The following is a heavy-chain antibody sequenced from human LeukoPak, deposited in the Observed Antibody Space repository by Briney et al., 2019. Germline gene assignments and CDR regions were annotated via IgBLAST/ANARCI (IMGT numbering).Heavy chain of an antibody. CDR2: IRYEGSSK. CDR3: AKDLLRDQWVRES. D-gene: IGHD3-10*01. J-gene: IGHJ1*01. Sequence: GGSLRLSCAASGFTFSNYGMHWVRQAPEKGLEWVAFIRYEGSSKYYADSVKGRFTISRDNSKNTLYLQMDTLRPEDSAIYYCAKDLLRDQWVRESWGQGTLVPVPS. V-gene: IGHV3-30*02. CDR1: GFTFSNYG.